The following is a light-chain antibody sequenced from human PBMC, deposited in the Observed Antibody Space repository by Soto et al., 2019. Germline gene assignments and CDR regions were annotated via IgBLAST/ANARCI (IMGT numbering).Light chain of an antibody. Sequence: QSALTQPASVSGSPGQSITISCTGTSSDVGGYNYVSWYQQHPGKAPKLMIYEVSNWPSGVSNRFSGSKSGNTASLTISGLQAEDEADYYCSSYTRSSTPYVFGTGTKVTVL. CDR3: SSYTRSSTPYV. CDR1: SSDVGGYNY. CDR2: EVS. J-gene: IGLJ1*01. V-gene: IGLV2-14*01.